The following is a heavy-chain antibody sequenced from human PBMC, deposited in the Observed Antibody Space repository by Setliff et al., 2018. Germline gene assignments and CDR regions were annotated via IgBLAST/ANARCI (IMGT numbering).Heavy chain of an antibody. D-gene: IGHD2-21*02. CDR3: AHTSRVDHSGHYHFAS. Sequence: GSGPTLVNPTQTLTLTCTFSGFSLKTTGVGVGWIRQPPGKAPECLGIIYWDDDKRYSPSLKGRVTISKDTSKNQVVLTMTNMDPVDTATYYCAHTSRVDHSGHYHFASWGQGPLVTISS. CDR2: IYWDDDK. J-gene: IGHJ4*02. CDR1: GFSLKTTGVG. V-gene: IGHV2-5*02.